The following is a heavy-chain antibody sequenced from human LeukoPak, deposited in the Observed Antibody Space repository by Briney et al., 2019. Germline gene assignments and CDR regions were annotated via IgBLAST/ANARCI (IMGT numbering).Heavy chain of an antibody. J-gene: IGHJ4*02. CDR2: ISSSDSSI. CDR1: GFTFSSYA. Sequence: GGSLRLSCAASGFTFSSYAMNWVRQAPGKGLEWVSFISSSDSSIYYADSVKGRFTISRDNAKNSLYLQMNSLRAEDTALYYCARFVVVTANKYYFDYWGQGTLVTVSS. V-gene: IGHV3-21*04. D-gene: IGHD2-21*02. CDR3: ARFVVVTANKYYFDY.